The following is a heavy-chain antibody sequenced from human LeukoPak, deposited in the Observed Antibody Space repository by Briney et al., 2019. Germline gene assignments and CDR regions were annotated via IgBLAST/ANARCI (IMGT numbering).Heavy chain of an antibody. V-gene: IGHV1-2*02. CDR3: ARALVGGWLDY. CDR2: INPNSGGT. D-gene: IGHD6-19*01. J-gene: IGHJ4*02. CDR1: GYTLTGYY. Sequence: ASVKVSRKASGYTLTGYYMHWVRQAPGQGLEWMGWINPNSGGTNYAQKFQGRVTMTRDTSISTAYMELSRLRSDDTAVYYCARALVGGWLDYWGQGTLVTVSS.